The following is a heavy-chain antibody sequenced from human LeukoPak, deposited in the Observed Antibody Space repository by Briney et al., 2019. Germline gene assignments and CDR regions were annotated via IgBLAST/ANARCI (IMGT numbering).Heavy chain of an antibody. D-gene: IGHD1-26*01. J-gene: IGHJ4*02. Sequence: SETLSLTCTVSGGSISSSSYCWGWIRQPPGKGPEWIGSLYYSGSTYYNPSLKSRVTISVDTSKSQFSLKLSSVTASDTAVYYCARGDVGATDYWGQGTLVTVSS. V-gene: IGHV4-39*01. CDR1: GGSISSSSYC. CDR2: LYYSGST. CDR3: ARGDVGATDY.